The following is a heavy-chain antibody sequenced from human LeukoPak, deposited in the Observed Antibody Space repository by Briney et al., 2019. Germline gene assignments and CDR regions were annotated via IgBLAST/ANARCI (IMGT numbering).Heavy chain of an antibody. CDR2: VKVDGSEK. Sequence: GESLRLSCAASGFTFSTHWMTWVRQAPGKGLEWVANVKVDGSEKYYVDSVKGRFTISRDNAKNSLYLHMNSLRAEDTAVYYCARVFGAYKGSWHDYFDYWGQGTLVTVSS. V-gene: IGHV3-7*01. CDR3: ARVFGAYKGSWHDYFDY. CDR1: GFTFSTHW. D-gene: IGHD3-10*02. J-gene: IGHJ4*02.